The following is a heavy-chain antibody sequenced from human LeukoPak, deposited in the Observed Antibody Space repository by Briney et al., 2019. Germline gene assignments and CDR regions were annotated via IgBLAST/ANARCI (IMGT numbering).Heavy chain of an antibody. V-gene: IGHV3-9*01. Sequence: SLRLSCAATGFTFKDYGMHWVRQPPGKGLEWVSGINWNGGGADYADSVQGRFTLSRDNAKHSLYLQMTSLRPEDTALYYCPKHLRATNTYIFFGLDVWGQGTTVTVSS. J-gene: IGHJ6*02. CDR1: GFTFKDYG. CDR3: PKHLRATNTYIFFGLDV. D-gene: IGHD1-26*01. CDR2: INWNGGGA.